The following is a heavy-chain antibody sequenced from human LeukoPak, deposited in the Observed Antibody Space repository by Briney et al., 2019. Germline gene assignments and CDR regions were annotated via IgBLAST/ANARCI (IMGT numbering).Heavy chain of an antibody. D-gene: IGHD1-14*01. V-gene: IGHV3-30-3*01. CDR3: ASATPGSHFDY. CDR2: ISYDGSNK. Sequence: GGSLRLSCAASGFTFSGYWMHWVRQVPGKGLEWVAVISYDGSNKYYADSVKGRFTISRDNSKNTLYLQMNSLRAEDTAVYYCASATPGSHFDYWGQGTLVTVSS. J-gene: IGHJ4*02. CDR1: GFTFSGYW.